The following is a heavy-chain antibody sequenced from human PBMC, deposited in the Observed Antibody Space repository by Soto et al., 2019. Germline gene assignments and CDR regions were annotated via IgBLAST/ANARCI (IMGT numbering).Heavy chain of an antibody. D-gene: IGHD3-10*02. CDR2: IKSKTDGGTT. CDR3: TTEARITMSY. V-gene: IGHV3-15*01. Sequence: GGSLRLSCATSGFTFSNAWMSWVRQAPGKGLEWVGHIKSKTDGGTTDYAAPVKGRFTTSRDDSKNTLYLQMNSLKTEDTAVYYCTTEARITMSYWGQGTLVTVSS. CDR1: GFTFSNAW. J-gene: IGHJ4*02.